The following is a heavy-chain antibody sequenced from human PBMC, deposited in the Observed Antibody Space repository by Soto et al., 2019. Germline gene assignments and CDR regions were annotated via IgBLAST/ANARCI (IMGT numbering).Heavy chain of an antibody. CDR1: GGTFSSYT. Sequence: ASVKVSCKASGGTFSSYTISWVRQAPGQGLEWMGRIIPILGIANYAQKFQGRVTITADKSTSTAYMELSSLRSEDTAVYYCARDYDILTGYPDVWGQGTTVTVSS. CDR3: ARDYDILTGYPDV. V-gene: IGHV1-69*04. CDR2: IIPILGIA. J-gene: IGHJ6*02. D-gene: IGHD3-9*01.